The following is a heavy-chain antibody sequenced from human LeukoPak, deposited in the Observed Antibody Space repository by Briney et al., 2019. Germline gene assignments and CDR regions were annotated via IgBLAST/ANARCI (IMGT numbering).Heavy chain of an antibody. D-gene: IGHD3-10*01. CDR2: INSDGSST. CDR1: GFTFSSYW. CDR3: STGSGHAFDI. V-gene: IGHV3-74*01. Sequence: GGSLRLSCAASGFTFSSYWMHWVRQVPGKGLVWVSRINSDGSSTSYADSVKGRFTIFRDNAKNTLYVQMNSLRAEDTAVYYCSTGSGHAFDIWGRGTMVTVSS. J-gene: IGHJ3*02.